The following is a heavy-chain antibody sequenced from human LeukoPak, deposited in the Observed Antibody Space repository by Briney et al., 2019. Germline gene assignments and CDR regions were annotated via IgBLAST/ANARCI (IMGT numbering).Heavy chain of an antibody. J-gene: IGHJ3*02. D-gene: IGHD3-10*01. CDR2: IGTAGDT. V-gene: IGHV3-13*01. CDR3: ARVWMVRGDNAFDI. CDR1: GFTFSTYD. Sequence: PGGSLRLSCAASGFTFSTYDMHWVRQATGKGLEWVSGIGTAGDTYYPGSVKGRFTISRENAKNSLYLQMNSLRAGDTAVYYCARVWMVRGDNAFDIWGQGTMVTVSS.